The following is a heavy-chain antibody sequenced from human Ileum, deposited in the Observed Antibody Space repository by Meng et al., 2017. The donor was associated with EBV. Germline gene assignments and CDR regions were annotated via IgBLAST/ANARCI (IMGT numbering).Heavy chain of an antibody. Sequence: QVQVVQSGAEVQKPGASWKVSCKASGYTFTNYDISWVRQATGQGLEWMGWMNPKTGTAPYAQKFQGSVSMTRDTSITTAYMELSSLTSEDTAVYYCVRTLERGDYWGQGTLVTVSS. D-gene: IGHD5-24*01. CDR1: GYTFTNYD. CDR3: VRTLERGDY. V-gene: IGHV1-8*01. CDR2: MNPKTGTA. J-gene: IGHJ4*02.